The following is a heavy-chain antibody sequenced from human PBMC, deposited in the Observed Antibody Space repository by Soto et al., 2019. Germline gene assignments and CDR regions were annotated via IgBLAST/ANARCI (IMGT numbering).Heavy chain of an antibody. CDR1: GFAFYYYS. CDR3: AGQLRYFDWLSGVG. J-gene: IGHJ4*02. D-gene: IGHD3-9*01. Sequence: PGGSLRLSCAASGFAFYYYSMNWVRQAPGKGLEWVSSISSSSSYIYYADSVKGRFTISRDNAKNSLYLQMNSLRAEDTAVYYCAGQLRYFDWLSGVGWGQGTLVTAPQ. V-gene: IGHV3-21*01. CDR2: ISSSSSYI.